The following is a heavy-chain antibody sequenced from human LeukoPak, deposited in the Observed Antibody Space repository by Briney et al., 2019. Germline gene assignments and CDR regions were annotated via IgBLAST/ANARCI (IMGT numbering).Heavy chain of an antibody. CDR2: INSDGSSI. CDR1: GFTLSSYW. CDR3: AGYSGYDYVYYYYYMDV. D-gene: IGHD5-12*01. Sequence: GGSLRLSCAASGFTLSSYWMHWVRHAPGKGLVWVSRINSDGSSITYADSVKGRFTISRDNAKNTLYLQMNSLSAEDTAVYYCAGYSGYDYVYYYYYMDVWGRGTTVTISS. J-gene: IGHJ6*03. V-gene: IGHV3-74*01.